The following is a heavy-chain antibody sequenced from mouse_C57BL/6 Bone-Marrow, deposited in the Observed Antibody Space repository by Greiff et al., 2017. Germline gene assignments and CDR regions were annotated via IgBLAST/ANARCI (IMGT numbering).Heavy chain of an antibody. CDR3: GGGSSGYDY. CDR1: GYTFTSYW. D-gene: IGHD3-2*02. Sequence: QVQLQQPGAELVKPGASVKLSCKASGYTFTSYWMHWVKQRPGQGLEWIGMIHPNSGSTNYNEKFTSKATLTVDKSSSTAYMQLSSLTSEDSAVYDCGGGSSGYDYWGQGTTLTVSS. CDR2: IHPNSGST. V-gene: IGHV1-64*01. J-gene: IGHJ2*01.